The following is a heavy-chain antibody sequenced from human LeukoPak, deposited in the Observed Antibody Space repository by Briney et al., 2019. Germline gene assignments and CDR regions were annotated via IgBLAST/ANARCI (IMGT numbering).Heavy chain of an antibody. J-gene: IGHJ4*02. Sequence: GGSLRLSCAASGFTFSSYSMNWVRQAPGNGLEWVSSISSSSSYIYYADSVKGRFTISRDNAKNSLYLQMNSLRAEDTAVYYCARDIDGYCSGGRCRYYWGQGTLVTVSS. D-gene: IGHD2-15*01. CDR1: GFTFSSYS. V-gene: IGHV3-21*01. CDR3: ARDIDGYCSGGRCRYY. CDR2: ISSSSSYI.